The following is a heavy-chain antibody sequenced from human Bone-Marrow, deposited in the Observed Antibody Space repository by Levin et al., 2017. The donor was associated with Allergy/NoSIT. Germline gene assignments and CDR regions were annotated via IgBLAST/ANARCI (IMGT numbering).Heavy chain of an antibody. CDR3: ASDLRSGSGSYIY. J-gene: IGHJ4*02. Sequence: LSLTCAASGFTFSDHYMSWIRQAPGKGLEWVSYISNSGSYTNYADSVKGRFTISRDNAKNSLYLQMNSLRAEDTAVYYCASDLRSGSGSYIYWGQGTLVTVSS. V-gene: IGHV3-11*05. CDR1: GFTFSDHY. CDR2: ISNSGSYT. D-gene: IGHD3-10*01.